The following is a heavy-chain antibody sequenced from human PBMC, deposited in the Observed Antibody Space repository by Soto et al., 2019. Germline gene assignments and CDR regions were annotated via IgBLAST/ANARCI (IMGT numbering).Heavy chain of an antibody. CDR2: IKQDGSEK. CDR3: ARDGDIVVVPAAMLGYYYYYMDV. J-gene: IGHJ6*03. CDR1: GFTFSSYW. V-gene: IGHV3-7*01. Sequence: GGSLRLSCAASGFTFSSYWMSWVRQAPGKGLEWVANIKQDGSEKYYVDSVKGRFTISRDNARNSLYLQMNSLRAEDTAVYYCARDGDIVVVPAAMLGYYYYYMDVWGKGTTVTVSS. D-gene: IGHD2-2*01.